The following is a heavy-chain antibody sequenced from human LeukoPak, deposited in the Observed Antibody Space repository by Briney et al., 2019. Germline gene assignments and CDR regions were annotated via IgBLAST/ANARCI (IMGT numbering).Heavy chain of an antibody. J-gene: IGHJ3*02. CDR3: ARDQGGYNACDI. CDR2: ITSGSSYI. D-gene: IGHD5-12*01. CDR1: GFTFSDYS. V-gene: IGHV3-21*01. Sequence: GGSLRLSCAASGFTFSDYSMNWVRQAPGKGLEWVSLITSGSSYINYADSVRGRFTISRDNAKTSLYLQMNSLRAEDTAVYYCARDQGGYNACDIWGQGTMVTVSS.